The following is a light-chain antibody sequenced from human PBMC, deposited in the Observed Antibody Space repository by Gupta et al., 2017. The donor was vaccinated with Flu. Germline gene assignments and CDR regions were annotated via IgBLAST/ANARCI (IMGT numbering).Light chain of an antibody. CDR1: QDIGND. CDR3: RQSKNYPIT. J-gene: IGKJ4*01. V-gene: IGKV1-17*02. Sequence: DIQMTQSPSSLSASVGDRVTITCRASQDIGNDLGWYQQKPGQAPKRLIYAASSLQTGVPSRFSGSGSGTEFTLTVNNLQPEDFATYFCRQSKNYPITFGGGTKVDIK. CDR2: AAS.